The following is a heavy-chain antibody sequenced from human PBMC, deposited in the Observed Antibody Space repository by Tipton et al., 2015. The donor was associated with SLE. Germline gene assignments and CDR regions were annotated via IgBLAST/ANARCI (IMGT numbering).Heavy chain of an antibody. CDR1: GGSINTYY. CDR2: IYYGGNP. V-gene: IGHV4-59*01. J-gene: IGHJ4*02. CDR3: ASSQIDCTGPRCYLLAYYYFDY. D-gene: IGHD2-8*02. Sequence: TLSLTCSVSGGSINTYYWSWIRQPPGKGLEWIGYIYYGGNPNYNPSLKSRISISMDTSNNQFSLRLYSMTAADTAVYYCASSQIDCTGPRCYLLAYYYFDYWGQGRLVTVSS.